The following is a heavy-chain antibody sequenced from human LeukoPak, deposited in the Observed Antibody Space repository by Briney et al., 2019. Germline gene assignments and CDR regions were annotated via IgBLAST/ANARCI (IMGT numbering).Heavy chain of an antibody. D-gene: IGHD4-17*01. CDR1: GYTLTELS. Sequence: ASVKVSCKVSGYTLTELSMHWVRQAPGKGLEWMGGFDPEDGETIYAQKFQGRVTMTEDTSTDTAYMELSSLRSEDTAVYYCATDVVPAPYTVTTSEYFQHWGQGTLVTVSS. J-gene: IGHJ1*01. V-gene: IGHV1-24*01. CDR3: ATDVVPAPYTVTTSEYFQH. CDR2: FDPEDGET.